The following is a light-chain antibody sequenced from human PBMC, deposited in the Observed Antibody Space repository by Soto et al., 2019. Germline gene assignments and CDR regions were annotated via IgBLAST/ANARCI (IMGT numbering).Light chain of an antibody. CDR1: QSIDKW. Sequence: DIQMTQSPSTLSASVGDRVTITCRASQSIDKWLAWYQKKPGKAPKLLIYKASLLQSGVPSRFRGSGSGTEFTLTISSLQPEDVGSCFCQQYNRFAWTLGQGTKVEIK. V-gene: IGKV1-5*03. CDR2: KAS. CDR3: QQYNRFAWT. J-gene: IGKJ1*01.